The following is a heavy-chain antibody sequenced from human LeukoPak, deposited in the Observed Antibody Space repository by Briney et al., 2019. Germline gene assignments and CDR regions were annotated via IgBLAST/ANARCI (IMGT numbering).Heavy chain of an antibody. V-gene: IGHV1-69*13. J-gene: IGHJ4*02. CDR1: GYTLTELS. Sequence: ASVKVSCKVSGYTLTELSMHWVRQAPGQGLEWMGGIIPIFGTANCAQKFQGRVTITADESTSTAYMELSSLRSEDTAVYYCARGYTAHFDYWGQGTLVTVSS. CDR2: IIPIFGTA. D-gene: IGHD5-18*01. CDR3: ARGYTAHFDY.